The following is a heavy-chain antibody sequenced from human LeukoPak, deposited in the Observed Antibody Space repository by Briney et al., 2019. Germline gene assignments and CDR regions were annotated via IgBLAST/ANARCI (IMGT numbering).Heavy chain of an antibody. CDR2: IKQDGSEK. J-gene: IGHJ4*02. CDR3: ARVRIEYDYVWGSYRRNPSFDY. CDR1: GFTFITYW. D-gene: IGHD3-16*02. Sequence: GGSLRLSCAASGFTFITYWMSWVRQAPGKGLEWVANIKQDGSEKYYVDSVKGRFTISRDNAKNSVYLQMNSLRAEDTAMYYCARVRIEYDYVWGSYRRNPSFDYWGQGTLVTVSS. V-gene: IGHV3-7*01.